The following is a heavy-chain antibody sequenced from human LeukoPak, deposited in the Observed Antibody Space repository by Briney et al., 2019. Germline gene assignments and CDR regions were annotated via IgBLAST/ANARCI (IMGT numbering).Heavy chain of an antibody. Sequence: ASVKVSCKASGYTFTSYGISWVRQAPGQGLEWMGWISAYNGNTNYAQNFQGRVTMTRDTSISTAYMELRRLRSDDTAVYYCARGEHSSSWSAYYYYYMDVWGKGTTVTVSS. J-gene: IGHJ6*03. D-gene: IGHD6-13*01. CDR2: ISAYNGNT. CDR1: GYTFTSYG. V-gene: IGHV1-18*01. CDR3: ARGEHSSSWSAYYYYYMDV.